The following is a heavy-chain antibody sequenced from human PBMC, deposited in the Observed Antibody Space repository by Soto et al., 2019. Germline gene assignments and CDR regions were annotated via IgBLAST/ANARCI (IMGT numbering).Heavy chain of an antibody. V-gene: IGHV1-2*04. CDR3: ARDPIAYGDYGENAFEI. J-gene: IGHJ3*02. CDR2: INPNSGGT. Sequence: GASVKVSCKASGYTFTGYYMHCVRQAPGQGLEWMGWINPNSGGTNYAQKFQGWVTMTRDTSISTAYMELSRLRSDDTAVYYCARDPIAYGDYGENAFEIWGQGTMVTVSS. D-gene: IGHD4-17*01. CDR1: GYTFTGYY.